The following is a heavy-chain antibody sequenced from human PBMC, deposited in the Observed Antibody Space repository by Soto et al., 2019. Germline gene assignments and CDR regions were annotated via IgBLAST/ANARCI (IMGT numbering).Heavy chain of an antibody. CDR2: IYYSGST. V-gene: IGHV4-59*01. Sequence: SETLSLTCTVSGGSISSYYWSWIRQPPGKGLEWIGYIYYSGSTNYNPSLKSRVTISVDTSKNQFSLKLSSVTAADTAVYYCARDYSGSYHDYWGQGTLVTVSS. CDR3: ARDYSGSYHDY. D-gene: IGHD1-26*01. J-gene: IGHJ4*02. CDR1: GGSISSYY.